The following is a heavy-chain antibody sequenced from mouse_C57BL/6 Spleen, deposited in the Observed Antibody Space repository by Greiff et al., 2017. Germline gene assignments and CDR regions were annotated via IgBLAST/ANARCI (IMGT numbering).Heavy chain of an antibody. V-gene: IGHV1-9*01. CDR3: ARLDYYGSSYVRYFDV. CDR1: GYTFTGYW. D-gene: IGHD1-1*01. J-gene: IGHJ1*03. Sequence: VQLQQSGAELMKPGASVKLSCKATGYTFTGYWIEWVKQRPGHGLEWIGEILPGSGSTNDNEKFKGKATFTAATSSNTAYMQLSSLTTEDSAIYYCARLDYYGSSYVRYFDVWGTGTTVTVSS. CDR2: ILPGSGST.